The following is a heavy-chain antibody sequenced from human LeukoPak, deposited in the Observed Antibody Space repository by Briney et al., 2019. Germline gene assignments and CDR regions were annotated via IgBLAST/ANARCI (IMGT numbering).Heavy chain of an antibody. V-gene: IGHV4-38-2*02. D-gene: IGHD3-10*01. CDR2: VYYSGST. Sequence: SETLSLTCTVSGYSISSGYYWGWIRQPPGKGLEWIGSVYYSGSTYYNPTLKSRVTISVDTSKNQFSLKLSSVTAADTAVYYCARDYGSGSHWGFDYWGQGTLVTVSS. CDR1: GYSISSGYY. CDR3: ARDYGSGSHWGFDY. J-gene: IGHJ4*02.